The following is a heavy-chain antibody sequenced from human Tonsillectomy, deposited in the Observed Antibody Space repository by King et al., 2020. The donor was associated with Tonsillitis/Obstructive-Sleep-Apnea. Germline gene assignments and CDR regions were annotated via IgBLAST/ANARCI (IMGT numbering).Heavy chain of an antibody. D-gene: IGHD6-13*01. Sequence: VQLQQWGAGLLKPSETLSLTCAVYGGSFSGYYWNWIRQPPGKGLEWIGEINHSGSTNQNPSHKSRVTISVDTSKNQFSLKLSSVTAADTAVYYCARGREGITAAGPFDYWGQGTLVTVSS. CDR1: GGSFSGYY. J-gene: IGHJ4*02. V-gene: IGHV4-34*01. CDR2: INHSGST. CDR3: ARGREGITAAGPFDY.